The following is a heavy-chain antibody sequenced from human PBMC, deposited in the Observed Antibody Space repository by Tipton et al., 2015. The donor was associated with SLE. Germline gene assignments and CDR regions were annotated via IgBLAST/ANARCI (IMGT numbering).Heavy chain of an antibody. CDR3: ATLGGSGWFGELLDY. V-gene: IGHV4-61*09. CDR2: IYTSGST. J-gene: IGHJ4*02. CDR1: GGSISSGSFY. D-gene: IGHD3-10*01. Sequence: TLSLTCTVSGGSISSGSFYWSWIRQPAGKGLEWIGYIYTSGSTNYNPSLKSRVTISVDTSKNQFSLKLSSVTAADTAVYYCATLGGSGWFGELLDYWGQGTLVTVSS.